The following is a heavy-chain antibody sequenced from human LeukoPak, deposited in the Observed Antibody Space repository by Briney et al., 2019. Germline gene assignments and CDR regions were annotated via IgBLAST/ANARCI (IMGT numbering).Heavy chain of an antibody. J-gene: IGHJ6*03. CDR1: GGSISSSRYY. CDR2: IYYSGST. CDR3: ARLTGYSSGWQIMYYYYYMDV. D-gene: IGHD6-19*01. Sequence: SETLSLTCTVSGGSISSSRYYWGWIRQPPGKGLEWIGSIYYSGSTYYNPSLKSRVTISVDTSKNQFSLKLSSVTAADTAVYYCARLTGYSSGWQIMYYYYYMDVWGKGTTVTISS. V-gene: IGHV4-39*01.